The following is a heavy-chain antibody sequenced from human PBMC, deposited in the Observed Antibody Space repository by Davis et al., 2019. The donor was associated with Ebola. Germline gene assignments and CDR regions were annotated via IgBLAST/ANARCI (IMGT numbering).Heavy chain of an antibody. V-gene: IGHV4-34*01. J-gene: IGHJ4*02. Sequence: MPSETLSLTCAVYGGSFSGYYWSWIRQPPGKGLEWIGEINHSGSTNYNPSLKSRVTISVDTSKNQFSLKLSSVTAADTAVYYCARLSEATAGGGIDYWGQGTLVTVSS. CDR2: INHSGST. CDR1: GGSFSGYY. D-gene: IGHD3-16*01. CDR3: ARLSEATAGGGIDY.